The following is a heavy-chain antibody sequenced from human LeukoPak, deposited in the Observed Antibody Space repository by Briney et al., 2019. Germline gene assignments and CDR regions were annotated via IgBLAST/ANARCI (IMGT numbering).Heavy chain of an antibody. J-gene: IGHJ4*02. Sequence: RGSLRLSCAASGFTVSSNYMSWVRQAAGKGLEWASVIYSGGNTYYADSVKGRFTISRDNSKNTLYLQMNSLRAEDTAVYYCARLSPYSYGLAPIDYWGQGTLVTVSS. V-gene: IGHV3-66*04. CDR1: GFTVSSNY. CDR3: ARLSPYSYGLAPIDY. D-gene: IGHD5-18*01. CDR2: IYSGGNT.